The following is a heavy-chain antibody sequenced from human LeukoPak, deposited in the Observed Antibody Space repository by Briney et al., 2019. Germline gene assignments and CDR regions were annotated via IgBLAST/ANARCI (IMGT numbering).Heavy chain of an antibody. Sequence: SETLSLTCTVSGGSISSSSYYWGWIRQPPGKGLEWIGSIYYSGSTYYNPSLKSRVTISVDTSKNQFSLKLSSVTAADTAVYYCARHYRSLLRYYYMDVWGKGTTVTVSS. CDR1: GGSISSSSYY. CDR3: ARHYRSLLRYYYMDV. J-gene: IGHJ6*03. V-gene: IGHV4-39*01. CDR2: IYYSGST.